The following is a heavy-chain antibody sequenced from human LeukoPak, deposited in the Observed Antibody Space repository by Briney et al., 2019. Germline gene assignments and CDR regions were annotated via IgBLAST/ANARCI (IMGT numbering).Heavy chain of an antibody. Sequence: PSETLSLTCTVSGYSISSGYYWGWIRQPPGKGLEWIGSIYHIGSTYYNPSLKSRVTISVDTSKNQFSLHLSSVTAADTAVYYCARSEPDLLSRPYNWFDPWGQGTLVTVSS. J-gene: IGHJ5*02. V-gene: IGHV4-38-2*02. D-gene: IGHD3-10*01. CDR3: ARSEPDLLSRPYNWFDP. CDR2: IYHIGST. CDR1: GYSISSGYY.